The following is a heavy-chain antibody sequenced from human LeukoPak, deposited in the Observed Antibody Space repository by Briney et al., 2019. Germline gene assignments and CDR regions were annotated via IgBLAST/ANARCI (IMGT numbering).Heavy chain of an antibody. CDR3: ARALGSSSDY. J-gene: IGHJ4*02. CDR1: GFTFSNFW. D-gene: IGHD1-26*01. CDR2: LNDDGSYT. Sequence: GGSLRLSCAASGFTFSNFWMHWVRQAPGKGLVWVSRLNDDGSYTNYADSVKGRFTISRDNAKNTLYLQMHSLRAEDTAVYYCARALGSSSDYWGQGTLVTVSS. V-gene: IGHV3-74*01.